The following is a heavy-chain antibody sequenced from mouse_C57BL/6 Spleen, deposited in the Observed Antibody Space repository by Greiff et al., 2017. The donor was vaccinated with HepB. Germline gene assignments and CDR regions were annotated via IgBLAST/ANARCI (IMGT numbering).Heavy chain of an antibody. V-gene: IGHV1-81*01. Sequence: VQLQQSGAELARPGASVKLSCKASGYTFTSYGISWVKQRTGQGLEWIGEIYPRSGNTYYNEKFKGKATLTADKSSSTAYMELRSLTSEDSAVYFCARGGITTVGYCDVWGTGTTVTVSS. D-gene: IGHD1-1*01. CDR3: ARGGITTVGYCDV. J-gene: IGHJ1*03. CDR2: IYPRSGNT. CDR1: GYTFTSYG.